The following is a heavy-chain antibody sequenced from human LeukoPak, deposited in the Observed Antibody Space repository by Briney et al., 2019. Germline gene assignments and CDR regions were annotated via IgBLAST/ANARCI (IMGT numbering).Heavy chain of an antibody. D-gene: IGHD6-13*01. CDR3: ARPYSSSPSGLLGY. CDR1: GFTFSSYE. Sequence: GGSLRLSCAASGFTFSSYEMNWVRQAPGKGLEWVSYISSSGSTIYYAGSVKGRFTTSRDNAKNSLYLQMNSLRAEDTAVYYCARPYSSSPSGLLGYWGQGTLVTVSS. J-gene: IGHJ4*02. V-gene: IGHV3-48*03. CDR2: ISSSGSTI.